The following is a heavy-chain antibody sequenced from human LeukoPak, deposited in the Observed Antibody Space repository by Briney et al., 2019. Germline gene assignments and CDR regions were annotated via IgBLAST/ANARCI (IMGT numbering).Heavy chain of an antibody. V-gene: IGHV3-74*01. CDR1: GFTFSNYW. J-gene: IGHJ4*02. D-gene: IGHD6-13*01. CDR3: ARGGDSSNWYPGYFDY. Sequence: PGGSLRLSCAASGFTFSNYWMHWVRQAPGKGPVWVSRIKSYGSSTRFADSVQGRFTTSRDNGKNTLYLQMNSLRAEDTAVYYCARGGDSSNWYPGYFDYWGQGALVTVSS. CDR2: IKSYGSST.